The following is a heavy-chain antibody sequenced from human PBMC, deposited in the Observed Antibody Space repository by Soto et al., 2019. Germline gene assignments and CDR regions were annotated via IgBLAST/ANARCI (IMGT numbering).Heavy chain of an antibody. V-gene: IGHV3-30-3*01. D-gene: IGHD3-22*01. CDR1: GFTFSSYA. CDR2: ISYDGSNK. Sequence: GGSLRLSCAASGFTFSSYAMHWVRQAPGKGLEWVAVISYDGSNKYYADSVKGRFTISRDNSKNTLYLQMNSLRAEDTAVYYCARGPAYCYDSSGVPYWGQGTLVTVSS. J-gene: IGHJ4*02. CDR3: ARGPAYCYDSSGVPY.